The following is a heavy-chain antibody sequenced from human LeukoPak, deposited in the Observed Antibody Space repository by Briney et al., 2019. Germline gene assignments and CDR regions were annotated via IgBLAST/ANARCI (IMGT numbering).Heavy chain of an antibody. D-gene: IGHD6-19*01. Sequence: ASVKVSCKASGGTFSSYAISWARQAPGQGLEWMGGIIPIFGTANYAQKFQGRVTITADKSTSTAYMELSSLRSEDTAVYYCARGRAVAGGFDYWGQGTLVTVSS. CDR3: ARGRAVAGGFDY. CDR1: GGTFSSYA. J-gene: IGHJ4*02. V-gene: IGHV1-69*06. CDR2: IIPIFGTA.